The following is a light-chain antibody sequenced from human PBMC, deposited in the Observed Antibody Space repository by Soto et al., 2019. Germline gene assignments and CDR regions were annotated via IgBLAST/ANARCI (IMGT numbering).Light chain of an antibody. CDR2: GAS. V-gene: IGKV3-20*01. CDR3: HHYTSAPFS. J-gene: IGKJ3*01. Sequence: NVMTQSLSTLSVNTGERATLSCRASQSVSSNLAWYQQKPGQAPRLLIYGASSRATGIPDRFSGSASETDFTLTINRLEREDSAVYYCHHYTSAPFSLCPGTKVAIK. CDR1: QSVSSN.